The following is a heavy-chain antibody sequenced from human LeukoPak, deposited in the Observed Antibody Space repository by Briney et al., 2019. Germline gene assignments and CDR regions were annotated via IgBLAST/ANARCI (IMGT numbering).Heavy chain of an antibody. CDR1: GFTFSSYG. Sequence: GGSLRLSCAASGFTFSSYGMHWVRQAPGKGLEWVAVISYDGSNKYYADSVKGRFTISRDNSKNTLYLQMNSLRAEDTAVYYCAKIYGDYARYYYYYYMDVWGKGTTVTISS. J-gene: IGHJ6*03. CDR2: ISYDGSNK. V-gene: IGHV3-30*18. D-gene: IGHD4-17*01. CDR3: AKIYGDYARYYYYYYMDV.